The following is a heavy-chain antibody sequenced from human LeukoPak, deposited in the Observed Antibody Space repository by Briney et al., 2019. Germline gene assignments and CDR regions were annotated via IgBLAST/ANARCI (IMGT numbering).Heavy chain of an antibody. V-gene: IGHV3-48*03. J-gene: IGHJ5*02. Sequence: GGSLRLSCAASGFTFSSYEMNWVRQAPGKGLEWVSYISSSGSTIYYADSVKGRFTISRDNAKNSLYLQMNSLRAEDTAVYYCARAYDSSGYYGGGFDPWGQGTLVTVSS. CDR1: GFTFSSYE. CDR2: ISSSGSTI. D-gene: IGHD3-22*01. CDR3: ARAYDSSGYYGGGFDP.